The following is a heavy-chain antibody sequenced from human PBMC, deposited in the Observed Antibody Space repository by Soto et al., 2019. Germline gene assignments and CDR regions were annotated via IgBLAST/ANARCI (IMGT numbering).Heavy chain of an antibody. Sequence: QLQLQESGPGLVKPSETLSLTRTVSGGSISSSSYYWGWIRQPPGKGLEWIGSIYYSGSTYYNPSLKSRVTISVDTSKNQFSLKLSSVTAADTAVYYCARRQARRWIDPWGQGTLVTVSS. CDR2: IYYSGST. J-gene: IGHJ5*02. CDR3: ARRQARRWIDP. D-gene: IGHD6-6*01. V-gene: IGHV4-39*01. CDR1: GGSISSSSYY.